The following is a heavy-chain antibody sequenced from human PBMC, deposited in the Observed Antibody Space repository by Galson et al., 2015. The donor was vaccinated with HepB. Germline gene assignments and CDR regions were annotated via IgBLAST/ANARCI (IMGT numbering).Heavy chain of an antibody. J-gene: IGHJ6*02. CDR1: GFTFDDFA. V-gene: IGHV3-9*01. CDR3: ATGMVKYFHYGMDV. Sequence: SLRLSCATSGFTFDDFAMHWVRQAPGKGLEWVSSISWDSGNIAFADSVRGRFTVSRDNAKKSLYLQMNSLRADDTALYYCATGMVKYFHYGMDVWGQGTTVTVSS. CDR2: ISWDSGNI. D-gene: IGHD3-22*01.